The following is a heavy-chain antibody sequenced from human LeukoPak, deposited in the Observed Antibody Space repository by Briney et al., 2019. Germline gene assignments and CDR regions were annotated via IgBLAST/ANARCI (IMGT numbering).Heavy chain of an antibody. V-gene: IGHV4-34*01. CDR1: GGSFSGYY. CDR3: AREGPAAMWNYYYYYMDV. J-gene: IGHJ6*03. Sequence: SETLSLTCAVYGGSFSGYYWSWLRQPPGKGLEWIGEINHSGSTNYNPSLKSRVTISVDTSKNQFSLKLSSVTAADTAVYYCAREGPAAMWNYYYYYMDVWGKGTTVTVSS. CDR2: INHSGST. D-gene: IGHD2-2*01.